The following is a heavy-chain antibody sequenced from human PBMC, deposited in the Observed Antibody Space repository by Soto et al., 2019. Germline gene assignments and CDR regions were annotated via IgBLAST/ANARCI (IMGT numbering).Heavy chain of an antibody. V-gene: IGHV1-69*06. Sequence: GASEKVSCKHSRGTFSSYAISRVRQAPRQLLEWMGGVIPIFGTANYAQKFQGRVTVTADKSTSTAYMELSSLRSEDTAVYYCASGYSSSWYYYYGMDVWGQGTTVTVSS. CDR3: ASGYSSSWYYYYGMDV. CDR1: RGTFSSYA. CDR2: VIPIFGTA. J-gene: IGHJ6*02. D-gene: IGHD6-13*01.